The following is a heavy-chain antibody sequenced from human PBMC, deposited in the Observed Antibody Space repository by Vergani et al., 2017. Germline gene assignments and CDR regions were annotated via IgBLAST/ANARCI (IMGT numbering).Heavy chain of an antibody. D-gene: IGHD5-12*01. CDR3: ARGRDVDIVAHFLVLGAFDI. Sequence: QVQLQQWGAGLLKPSETLSLTCAVYGGSFSGYYWSWIRQPPGKGLEWSGEINHSGSTNYNPSLKSRVTISVDTSKNQFSLKLSSVTAADTAVYYCARGRDVDIVAHFLVLGAFDIGGQGTMVTVSS. CDR1: GGSFSGYY. CDR2: INHSGST. V-gene: IGHV4-34*01. J-gene: IGHJ3*02.